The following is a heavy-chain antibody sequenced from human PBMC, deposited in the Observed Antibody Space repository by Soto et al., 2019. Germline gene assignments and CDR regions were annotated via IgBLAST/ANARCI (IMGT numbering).Heavy chain of an antibody. V-gene: IGHV3-23*01. CDR1: GFTFSSYA. CDR3: AKGWAVARPETGWALLIDY. J-gene: IGHJ4*02. CDR2: ISGSGGST. D-gene: IGHD6-19*01. Sequence: GGSLRLSCAASGFTFSSYAMSWVRQAPGKGLEWVSAISGSGGSTYYADSVKGRFTISRDNSKNTLYLQMNSLRAEDTAVYYCAKGWAVARPETGWALLIDYWGQGTLVTVSS.